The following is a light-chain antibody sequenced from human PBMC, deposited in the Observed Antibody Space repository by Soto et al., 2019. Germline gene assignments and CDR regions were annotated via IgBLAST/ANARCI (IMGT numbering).Light chain of an antibody. CDR3: AAWDNNLGGPA. V-gene: IGLV1-47*01. CDR1: NSNIGSKY. CDR2: RNN. J-gene: IGLJ2*01. Sequence: QAVVTQSPSASGTPGQRVSISCSGSNSNIGSKYVYWYQQLPGTAPKLLMYRNNQRPSGVPDRFSGSKSGTSASLAISGLRSEDEADYYCAAWDNNLGGPAFGGGTKLTVL.